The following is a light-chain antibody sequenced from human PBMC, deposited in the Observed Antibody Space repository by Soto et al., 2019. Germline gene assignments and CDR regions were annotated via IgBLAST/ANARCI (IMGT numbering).Light chain of an antibody. CDR3: QQSYSTPWT. Sequence: DLQMTQSPSSLSASVGDRVTITCRASQNIKNYLSWYQQKPGKAPKLLIYTASSLQSGVPSRFSGSGFGTDFSLTIDSLQPEDFASYYCQQSYSTPWTFGRGTKVEIK. CDR2: TAS. V-gene: IGKV1-39*01. J-gene: IGKJ1*01. CDR1: QNIKNY.